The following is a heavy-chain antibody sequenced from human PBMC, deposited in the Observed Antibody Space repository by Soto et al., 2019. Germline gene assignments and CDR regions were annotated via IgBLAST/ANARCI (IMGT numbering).Heavy chain of an antibody. CDR3: AKGSASASPYYFDS. V-gene: IGHV3-23*01. J-gene: IGHJ4*02. Sequence: GGSLRLSCAASGLTFSGYAMSSVRQAPGKGLEWISAISGSGGSTYHADSVKGRFTISRDNSKNLLFMQMNNLRAEDTAVYYCAKGSASASPYYFDSWGQGTLVTVSS. CDR2: ISGSGGST. CDR1: GLTFSGYA.